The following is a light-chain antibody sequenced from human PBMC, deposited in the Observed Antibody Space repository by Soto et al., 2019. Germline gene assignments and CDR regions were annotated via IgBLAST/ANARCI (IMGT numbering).Light chain of an antibody. CDR1: SSDVGDYNY. J-gene: IGLJ1*01. CDR2: DVS. V-gene: IGLV2-14*01. Sequence: SALTQPASVSGSPGQSITLSCTGTSSDVGDYNYVSWYQQHPGKAPKLMIYDVSNRPSGVSNRFSGSKSGNTASLTISGLQAEDEADYYCSSYTSSSTFYVFGTGTKVTVL. CDR3: SSYTSSSTFYV.